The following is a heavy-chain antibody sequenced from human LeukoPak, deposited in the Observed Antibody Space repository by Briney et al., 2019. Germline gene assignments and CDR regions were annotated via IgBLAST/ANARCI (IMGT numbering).Heavy chain of an antibody. CDR1: GYTFTGYY. Sequence: RASVKVSCKASGYTFTGYYMHWVRQAPGQGLEWMGWINPNSGGTNSAQRFQGRVTMTRDTSINTSYMELSSLRSDDTAVYYCARMRSQDNYYDSSGYYETYDYWGQGTLVTVSS. CDR3: ARMRSQDNYYDSSGYYETYDY. CDR2: INPNSGGT. V-gene: IGHV1-2*02. J-gene: IGHJ4*02. D-gene: IGHD3-22*01.